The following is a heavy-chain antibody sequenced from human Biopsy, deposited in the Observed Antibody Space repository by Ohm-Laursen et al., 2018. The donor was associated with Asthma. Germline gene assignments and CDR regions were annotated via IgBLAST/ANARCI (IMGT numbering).Heavy chain of an antibody. D-gene: IGHD3-9*01. Sequence: SVKASRKVSGYTIISYAIHWVRQAPGQRLERLGWLNAGNGNTKYSQRFQGRVTISRDTSASTVYMDLSRLRSEDTAVYYCAKTYYDFMTGQVNDAFAMWGQGTMVTVSS. J-gene: IGHJ3*02. CDR2: LNAGNGNT. CDR1: GYTIISYA. CDR3: AKTYYDFMTGQVNDAFAM. V-gene: IGHV1-3*01.